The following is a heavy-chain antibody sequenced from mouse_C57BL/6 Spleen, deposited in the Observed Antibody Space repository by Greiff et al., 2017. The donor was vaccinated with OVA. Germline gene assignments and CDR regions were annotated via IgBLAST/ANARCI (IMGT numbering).Heavy chain of an antibody. Sequence: EVQRVESGGGLVQPKGSLKLSCAASGFSFNTYAMNWVRQAPGKGLEWVARIRSKSNNYATYYADSVKDRFTISRDDSESMLYLQMNNLKSEDTAMYYCVRSGYYTFAYWGQGALVTVSA. CDR3: VRSGYYTFAY. D-gene: IGHD2-3*01. J-gene: IGHJ3*01. CDR2: IRSKSNNYAT. V-gene: IGHV10-1*01. CDR1: GFSFNTYA.